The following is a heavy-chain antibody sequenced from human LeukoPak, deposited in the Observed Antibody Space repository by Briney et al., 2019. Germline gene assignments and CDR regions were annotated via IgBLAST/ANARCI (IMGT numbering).Heavy chain of an antibody. Sequence: NSSETLSLTCTVSGGSISSSSYYWGWIRQPPGKGLEWIGSIYYSGSTYYNPSLKSRVTISVDTSKNQFSLKLSSVTAADTAVYYCARHHYYDSSGYLFWFDPWGQGTLVTVSS. CDR3: ARHHYYDSSGYLFWFDP. V-gene: IGHV4-39*01. CDR1: GGSISSSSYY. D-gene: IGHD3-22*01. CDR2: IYYSGST. J-gene: IGHJ5*02.